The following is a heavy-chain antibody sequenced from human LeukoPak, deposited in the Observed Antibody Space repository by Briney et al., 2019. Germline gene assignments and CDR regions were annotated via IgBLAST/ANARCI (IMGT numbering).Heavy chain of an antibody. CDR2: ISSSSSYI. D-gene: IGHD2-2*01. Sequence: PGGSLRLSCAASGFTFSSYSMNWVRQAPGKGLEWVSSISSSSSYIYYADSVKGRFTISRDNAKNSLYLQMNSLRAEDTAVYYCARAKTTGYCSSTSCPSGYMDVWGQGTLVTVSS. CDR1: GFTFSSYS. CDR3: ARAKTTGYCSSTSCPSGYMDV. V-gene: IGHV3-21*01. J-gene: IGHJ4*02.